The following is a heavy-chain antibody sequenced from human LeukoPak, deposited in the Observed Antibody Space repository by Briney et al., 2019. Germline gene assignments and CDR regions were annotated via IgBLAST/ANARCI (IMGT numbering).Heavy chain of an antibody. Sequence: GASVKVSCKASGYTFTGYYMHWVRQAPGQGLEWMGWINPNSGGTNYAQKFQGRVTMTRDTSISTAYMELSRLRSDDTAVYYCATGYRGGDCPWAFDIWGQGTMVTVSS. CDR1: GYTFTGYY. CDR3: ATGYRGGDCPWAFDI. V-gene: IGHV1-2*02. J-gene: IGHJ3*02. D-gene: IGHD2-21*02. CDR2: INPNSGGT.